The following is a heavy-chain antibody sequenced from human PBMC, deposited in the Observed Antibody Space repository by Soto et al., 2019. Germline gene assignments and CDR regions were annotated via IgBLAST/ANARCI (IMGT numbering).Heavy chain of an antibody. CDR1: GFTFSSYD. V-gene: IGHV3-13*01. CDR2: IGRTGDT. CDR3: AKMISGSN. Sequence: EVQLVESGGGLVQPGGSLRLSCAASGFTFSSYDIYWVRQATGKGLEWVSTIGRTGDTNYSDSVKGRFTISRDNSKNTLYLQMNSLRAEDTAVYYCAKMISGSNWGQGTMVTVSS. J-gene: IGHJ3*01. D-gene: IGHD3-16*01.